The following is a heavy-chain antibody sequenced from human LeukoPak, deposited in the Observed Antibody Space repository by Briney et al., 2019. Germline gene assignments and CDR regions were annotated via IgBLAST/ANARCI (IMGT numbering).Heavy chain of an antibody. J-gene: IGHJ4*02. V-gene: IGHV3-48*01. CDR2: ISSSSSTV. CDR1: GFTFSSYN. Sequence: GGSLRLSCAASGFTFSSYNMNWVRQAPGKGLEWVSYISSSSSTVYYADSVKGRFTISRDNAKNSLYLQMNSLRAEDTAVYYCARDPNSSSWSLFVDYWGQGTLVTVSS. CDR3: ARDPNSSSWSLFVDY. D-gene: IGHD6-13*01.